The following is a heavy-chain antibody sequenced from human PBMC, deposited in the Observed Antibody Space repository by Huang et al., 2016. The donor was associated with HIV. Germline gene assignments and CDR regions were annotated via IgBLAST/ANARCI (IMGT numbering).Heavy chain of an antibody. CDR3: ARVFAASDY. J-gene: IGHJ4*02. CDR2: ITSGSTYT. Sequence: EVQLVESGGGLVKPGGSLRLSCAASGFTFSSYSMNWVRQAPGKGREWVSSITSGSTYTDYADSVKGRFTISRDNAKNSLYLQMNNLRGEDTAVYYCARVFAASDYWGQGTLVTVSS. V-gene: IGHV3-21*01. CDR1: GFTFSSYS. D-gene: IGHD2-15*01.